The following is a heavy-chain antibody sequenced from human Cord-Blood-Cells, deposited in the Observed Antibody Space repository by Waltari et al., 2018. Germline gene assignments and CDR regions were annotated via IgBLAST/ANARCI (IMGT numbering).Heavy chain of an antibody. J-gene: IGHJ2*01. CDR1: GSSFTSYW. CDR3: AISGYSGYDFDWYFDL. D-gene: IGHD5-12*01. CDR2: IYPGDSDT. Sequence: VHLVQSGVAVKKPAESLKISCKGSGSSFTSYWIGWVRQMPGKGLEWMGIIYPGDSDTRYSTSFQGQVTISADKSLSTDYRQWSSLKASDTAMYYCAISGYSGYDFDWYFDLWGRGTPVTVS. V-gene: IGHV5-51*01.